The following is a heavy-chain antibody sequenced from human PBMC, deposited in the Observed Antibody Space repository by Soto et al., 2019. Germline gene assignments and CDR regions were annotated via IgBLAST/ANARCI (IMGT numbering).Heavy chain of an antibody. Sequence: SVKVSCKASGGTFSSYAISWVRQAPGQGLEWMGGIIPIFGTANYAQKFQGRVTITADESTSTAYMELSSLRSEDTAVYYCASGYYDFWSGYYGTYGMDVWGQGTTVTVSS. CDR1: GGTFSSYA. CDR3: ASGYYDFWSGYYGTYGMDV. D-gene: IGHD3-3*01. CDR2: IIPIFGTA. V-gene: IGHV1-69*13. J-gene: IGHJ6*02.